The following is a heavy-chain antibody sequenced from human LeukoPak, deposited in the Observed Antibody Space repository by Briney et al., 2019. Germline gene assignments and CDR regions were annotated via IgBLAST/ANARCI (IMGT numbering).Heavy chain of an antibody. CDR1: GFTFSSYS. V-gene: IGHV3-21*01. Sequence: PGGSLRLSCAASGFTFSSYSMNWVRQAPGKGLEWVSSIGSSSSYIYYADSVKGRFTISRDNAKNSLYLQMNSLRAEDTAVYYCARGDGGAAGYDYWGQGTLVTVSS. D-gene: IGHD1-26*01. J-gene: IGHJ4*02. CDR3: ARGDGGAAGYDY. CDR2: IGSSSSYI.